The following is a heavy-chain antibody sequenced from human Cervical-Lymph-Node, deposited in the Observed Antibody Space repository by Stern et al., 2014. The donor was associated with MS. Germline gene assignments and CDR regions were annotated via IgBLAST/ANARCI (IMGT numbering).Heavy chain of an antibody. CDR3: AKDMRGGSSYAMDV. V-gene: IGHV3-9*01. J-gene: IGHJ6*02. CDR1: GFTFDDYA. Sequence: EVQLLESGGGLVQPGRSLRLSCAASGFTFDDYAMHWVRQAPGEGLEWVSGISGNGGKTDYADSVKRRFTISRDNAKNSLYLQMDSLRAEDTALYYCAKDMRGGSSYAMDVWGQGTTVTVSS. CDR2: ISGNGGKT. D-gene: IGHD6-6*01.